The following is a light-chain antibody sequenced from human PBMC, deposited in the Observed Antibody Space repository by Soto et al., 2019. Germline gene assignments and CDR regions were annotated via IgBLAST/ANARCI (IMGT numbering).Light chain of an antibody. CDR3: SSYTSSTTRV. CDR1: SSDIGGYKY. V-gene: IGLV2-14*01. J-gene: IGLJ3*02. Sequence: QSALTQPASVSGSPGQSITISCTGTSSDIGGYKYVSWYQQHPGKAPKLLIYEVINRPSGVSNRFSASKSGNTASLTISRLQAEDEADYYCSSYTSSTTRVFGGGTQLTVL. CDR2: EVI.